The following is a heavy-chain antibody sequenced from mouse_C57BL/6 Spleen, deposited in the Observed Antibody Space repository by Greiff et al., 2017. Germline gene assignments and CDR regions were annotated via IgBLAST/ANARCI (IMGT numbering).Heavy chain of an antibody. Sequence: EVKLVESGGGLVQPGGSLSLSCAASGFTFTDYYMSWVRQPPGKALEWLGFIRNKANGYTTEYSASVKGRFTISRDNSQSILYLQMNALRAEDSATYYCARWNYYDFFDYWGQGTTLTVSS. J-gene: IGHJ2*01. V-gene: IGHV7-3*01. CDR2: IRNKANGYTT. CDR3: ARWNYYDFFDY. D-gene: IGHD2-4*01. CDR1: GFTFTDYY.